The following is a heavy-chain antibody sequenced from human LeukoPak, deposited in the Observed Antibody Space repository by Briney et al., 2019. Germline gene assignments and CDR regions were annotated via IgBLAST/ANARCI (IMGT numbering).Heavy chain of an antibody. Sequence: TASETLSLTCAVYGGSFSGYYWSWIRQPPGKGLEWTGEINHSGSTNYNPSLKSRVTISVDTSKNQFSLKLSSVTAADTAVYYCARGRNDSYYFDYWGQGTLVTVSS. J-gene: IGHJ4*02. CDR1: GGSFSGYY. CDR2: INHSGST. CDR3: ARGRNDSYYFDY. D-gene: IGHD2-21*01. V-gene: IGHV4-34*01.